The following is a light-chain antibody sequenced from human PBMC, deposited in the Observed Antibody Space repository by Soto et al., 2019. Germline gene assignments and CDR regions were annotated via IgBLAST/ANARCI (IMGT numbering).Light chain of an antibody. CDR1: QSVSSY. Sequence: EIVLTQSPATLSLSPGERATLSCRAGQSVSSYLAWYQQKPGQAPSLLIYDASNRATGIPARFSGSGSGTDFTLTISSLEPEDFAVYYCQQRRNTFGQGTKLEIK. CDR3: QQRRNT. J-gene: IGKJ2*01. V-gene: IGKV3-11*01. CDR2: DAS.